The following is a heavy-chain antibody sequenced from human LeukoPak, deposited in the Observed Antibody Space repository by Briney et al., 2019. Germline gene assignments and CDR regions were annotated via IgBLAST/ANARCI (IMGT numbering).Heavy chain of an antibody. CDR1: GGSISSGGYY. CDR3: ARVGYYYDSSGYYYDTRGAGLDY. V-gene: IGHV4-31*03. J-gene: IGHJ4*02. CDR2: IYYSGST. D-gene: IGHD3-22*01. Sequence: SETLSLTCTVSGGSISSGGYYWSWIRQHPGKGLEWIGYIYYSGSTYYNPSLKSRVTISVDTSKKQFSLKLSSVTAADTAVYYCARVGYYYDSSGYYYDTRGAGLDYWGQGTLVTVSS.